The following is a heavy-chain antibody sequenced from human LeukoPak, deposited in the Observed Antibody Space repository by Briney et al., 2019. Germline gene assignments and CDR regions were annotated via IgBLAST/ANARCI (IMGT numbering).Heavy chain of an antibody. CDR1: GFTFSSYS. J-gene: IGHJ4*02. D-gene: IGHD3-22*01. CDR2: ISSSNSTI. V-gene: IGHV3-48*04. Sequence: GGSLRLSCAASGFTFSSYSMNWVRQAPGKGLEWVSYISSSNSTIYYADSVKGRFTISRDNAKNSLYLQMNSLRAEDTAVYYCARDCYYDSSGYYYAVDGFDYWGQGTLVTVSS. CDR3: ARDCYYDSSGYYYAVDGFDY.